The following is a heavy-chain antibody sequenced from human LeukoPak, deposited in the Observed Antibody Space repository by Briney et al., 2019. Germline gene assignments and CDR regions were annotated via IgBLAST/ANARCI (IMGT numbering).Heavy chain of an antibody. Sequence: SETLSLTCSVSGGSISSSSYYWGWIRQPPGKGLEWIGSFYYSGSTYYNPSLKSRVSISVDTSKNQFSLKLSSVTAADTAVYYCARVTFGGVIVDYWGQGTLVTVSS. J-gene: IGHJ4*02. CDR1: GGSISSSSYY. D-gene: IGHD3-16*02. CDR2: FYYSGST. V-gene: IGHV4-39*07. CDR3: ARVTFGGVIVDY.